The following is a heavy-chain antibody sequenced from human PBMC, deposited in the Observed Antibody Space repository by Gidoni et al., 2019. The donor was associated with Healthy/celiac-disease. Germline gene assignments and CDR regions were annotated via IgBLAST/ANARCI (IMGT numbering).Heavy chain of an antibody. CDR1: GFTFSSYD. CDR3: ARAWAGTRAFDI. V-gene: IGHV3-13*01. J-gene: IGHJ3*02. Sequence: EVQLMESGGGLVQPGGSLRPPCAAPGFTFSSYDRHWFRQSTGKGLGLVSVIGTAGDTDYPGSVKGRFTISRENAKNSLYLQMNSLRAGDTAVYYCARAWAGTRAFDIWGQGTMVTVSS. CDR2: IGTAGDT. D-gene: IGHD6-19*01.